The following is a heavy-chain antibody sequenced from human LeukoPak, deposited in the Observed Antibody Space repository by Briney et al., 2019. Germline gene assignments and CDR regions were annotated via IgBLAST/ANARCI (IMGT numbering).Heavy chain of an antibody. CDR3: ARKGLPDY. D-gene: IGHD2-15*01. CDR1: GFTFSDYW. J-gene: IGHJ4*02. V-gene: IGHV3-7*01. Sequence: GGSLRLSCAASGFTFSDYWMSWVRQAPGKGLEWVANIKQDGSQKYYVDSMKGRFTISRDNAKNSLCLQMNSLRAEDTAVYYRARKGLPDYWGQGTLVTVSS. CDR2: IKQDGSQK.